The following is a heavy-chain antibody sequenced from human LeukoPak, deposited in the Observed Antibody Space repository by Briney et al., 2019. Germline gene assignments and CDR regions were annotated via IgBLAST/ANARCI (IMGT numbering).Heavy chain of an antibody. D-gene: IGHD4-11*01. CDR2: IRYDGSNK. CDR1: GFTFSSYG. Sequence: PGGSLRLSCAASGFTFSSYGMHWVRQAPGKGLEWVAFIRYDGSNKYYADSVKGRFTISRDNSKNTLYLQMNSLRADDPAVYCCAKKAVTANYYYYYMDVWGKGTTVTVSS. V-gene: IGHV3-30*02. J-gene: IGHJ6*03. CDR3: AKKAVTANYYYYYMDV.